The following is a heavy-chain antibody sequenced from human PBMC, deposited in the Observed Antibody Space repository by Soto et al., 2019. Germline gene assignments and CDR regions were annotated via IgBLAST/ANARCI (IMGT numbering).Heavy chain of an antibody. J-gene: IGHJ4*02. V-gene: IGHV3-30*03. Sequence: QVQLVEAGGGVGQPGRSLRLSCAVSGFTVSTFGMHWVRQAPGKGLEWVAVISRDGNTKFYADYVKGRFTIARDNSRNTLSLSINSLRGDDMAVYYCTGEGASGYWGQGTLVTVSS. CDR1: GFTVSTFG. CDR2: ISRDGNTK. CDR3: TGEGASGY. D-gene: IGHD2-8*02.